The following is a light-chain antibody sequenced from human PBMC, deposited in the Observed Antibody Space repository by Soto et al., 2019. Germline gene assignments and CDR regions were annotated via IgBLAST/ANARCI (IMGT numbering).Light chain of an antibody. V-gene: IGKV1-5*03. CDR2: KAS. J-gene: IGKJ1*01. CDR1: QTITNL. CDR3: LQYYDYRT. Sequence: DIQLTQSPSTLSASVGDRVTITCRASQTITNLLAWFQQKPGKAPEILIYKASSLQSGVPSRFSGSGSGTEFTLTISSVQPDDSATYYCLQYYDYRTFGQGTKVDTK.